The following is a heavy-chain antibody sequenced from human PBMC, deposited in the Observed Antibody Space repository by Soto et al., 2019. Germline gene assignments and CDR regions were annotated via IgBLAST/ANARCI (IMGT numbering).Heavy chain of an antibody. CDR2: IYYSGST. D-gene: IGHD6-19*01. V-gene: IGHV4-61*01. CDR3: AREWGSYSSGWYSNWFDP. CDR1: GGSVSSGSYY. Sequence: LSLTCTVPGGSVSSGSYYWSWIRQPPGKGLEWIGYIYYSGSTNYNPSLKSRVTISVDTSKNQFSLKLSSVTAADTAVYYCAREWGSYSSGWYSNWFDPWGQGTLVTVSS. J-gene: IGHJ5*02.